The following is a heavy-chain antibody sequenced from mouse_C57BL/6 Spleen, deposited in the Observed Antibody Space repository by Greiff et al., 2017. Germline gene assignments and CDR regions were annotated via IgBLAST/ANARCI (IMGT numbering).Heavy chain of an antibody. D-gene: IGHD3-2*02. Sequence: QVQLKESGPELVKPGASVKISCKASGYAFSSSWMNWVKQRPGKGLEWIGRIYPGDGNTNYNGKFKGKATLTADKSSSTAYMQLSSLTSEDSAVYFCASGAAQADYWGQGTTLTVSS. V-gene: IGHV1-82*01. J-gene: IGHJ2*01. CDR3: ASGAAQADY. CDR2: IYPGDGNT. CDR1: GYAFSSSW.